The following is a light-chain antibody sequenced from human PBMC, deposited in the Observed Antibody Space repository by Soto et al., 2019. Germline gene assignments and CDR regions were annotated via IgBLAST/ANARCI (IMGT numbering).Light chain of an antibody. CDR1: QSVSGN. Sequence: EIVMTQSPATLSVSPGERATLSCRASQSVSGNLAWYQQKPGQAPKLLIYGASTRATGIPARFSGSGSGTEFTLTISSLQSEDFAVYYCQQYNNWPLTFGGGTKVEIK. CDR3: QQYNNWPLT. V-gene: IGKV3-15*01. J-gene: IGKJ4*01. CDR2: GAS.